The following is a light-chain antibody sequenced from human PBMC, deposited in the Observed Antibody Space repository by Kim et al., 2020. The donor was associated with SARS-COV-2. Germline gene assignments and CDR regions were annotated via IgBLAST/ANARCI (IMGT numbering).Light chain of an antibody. CDR1: SLRSYY. CDR3: QSRDSGGNVV. Sequence: SSELTQDPTVSVALGQTVRITCQGDSLRSYYATWYQQKPRQAPVLVIYGRNNRPSGIPDRFFGSTSGNTASLTISGAQAEDEAGFYCQSRDSGGNVVFGGGTKLTVL. J-gene: IGLJ2*01. V-gene: IGLV3-19*01. CDR2: GRN.